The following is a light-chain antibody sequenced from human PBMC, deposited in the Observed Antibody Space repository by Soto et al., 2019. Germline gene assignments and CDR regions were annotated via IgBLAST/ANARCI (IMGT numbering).Light chain of an antibody. CDR3: QQYGSSPIT. V-gene: IGKV3-15*01. Sequence: EIVMTQSPATLSVSPGGRATLPCRASQSVSSNLAWYQQKPGQAPRLLIYGASTRATGIPARFSGSGSGTDFTLTVSRLEPEDFAVYYCQQYGSSPITFGQGTRLEIK. CDR1: QSVSSN. J-gene: IGKJ5*01. CDR2: GAS.